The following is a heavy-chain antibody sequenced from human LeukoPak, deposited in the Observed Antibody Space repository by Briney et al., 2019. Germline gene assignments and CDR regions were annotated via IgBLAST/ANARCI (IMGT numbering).Heavy chain of an antibody. CDR2: IYYSGST. J-gene: IGHJ3*02. Sequence: SETLSLTCTVSGGSISSSTYYRGWIRQPPGKGLEWIGSIYYSGSTYYNASLKSRVTISADTSKNQFSLKLSSVTAADTAVYYCARPLSGSSSWHGDAFDIWGQGTMVTVSS. CDR3: ARPLSGSSSWHGDAFDI. D-gene: IGHD6-13*01. V-gene: IGHV4-39*01. CDR1: GGSISSSTYY.